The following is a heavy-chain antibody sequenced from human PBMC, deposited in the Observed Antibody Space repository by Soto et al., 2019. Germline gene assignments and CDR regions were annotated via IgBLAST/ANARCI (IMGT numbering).Heavy chain of an antibody. J-gene: IGHJ4*02. V-gene: IGHV1-24*01. CDR1: GYTLTELS. D-gene: IGHD3-16*02. CDR2: FDPEDGET. CDR3: ATPNYDYIWGSYRPFDY. Sequence: ASVKVSCKVSGYTLTELSMHWVRQAPGKGLEWMGGFDPEDGETIYAQKFQGRVTMTEDTSTDTAYMELSSLRSEDTAVYNCATPNYDYIWGSYRPFDYWGQGTLVTVSS.